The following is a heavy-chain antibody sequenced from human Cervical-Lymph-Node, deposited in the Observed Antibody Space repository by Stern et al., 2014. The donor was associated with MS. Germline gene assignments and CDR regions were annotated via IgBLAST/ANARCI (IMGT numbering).Heavy chain of an antibody. CDR3: ARGIRYSWNNNAPAFDV. J-gene: IGHJ3*01. V-gene: IGHV1-2*02. Sequence: VQLVESGAEVKKPGASVKVSCKGSGYTFTAYYIQWVRQAPRQGIEWVGWINPNTGATNNAQKFQGRVTMTRDTSISTVYMELSSLTSDDMAVYYCARGIRYSWNNNAPAFDVWGQGTMVTVSS. CDR1: GYTFTAYY. D-gene: IGHD1/OR15-1a*01. CDR2: INPNTGAT.